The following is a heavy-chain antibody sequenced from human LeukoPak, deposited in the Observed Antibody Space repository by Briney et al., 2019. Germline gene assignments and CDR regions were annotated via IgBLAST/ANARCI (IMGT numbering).Heavy chain of an antibody. Sequence: GGSLRLSCAASGFTVSGNYMSWVRQAPGKGLEWVSIIYSGGNTYYADSVKGRFTISRDNSKNTVFLQMNNLRADDTAMYYCARDRGIAAYYGMDVWGQGTTVTVSS. CDR3: ARDRGIAAYYGMDV. CDR2: IYSGGNT. J-gene: IGHJ6*02. CDR1: GFTVSGNY. D-gene: IGHD6-13*01. V-gene: IGHV3-53*01.